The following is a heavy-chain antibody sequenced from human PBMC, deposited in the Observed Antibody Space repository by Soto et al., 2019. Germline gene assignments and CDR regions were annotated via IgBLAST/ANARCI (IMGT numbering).Heavy chain of an antibody. V-gene: IGHV3-33*01. CDR2: IWYDGRNT. D-gene: IGHD4-17*01. CDR3: ATDHKTRHCEY. Sequence: QVQLVESGGGVVQPGRSLRLSCAASGFAFHGYAMHWVRQAPGKGLEWVAIIWYDGRNTYYGDSVKGRFTISRDNSKNTVYLQMDGLRVEDTAVYYCATDHKTRHCEYWGQGIPVTVSS. CDR1: GFAFHGYA. J-gene: IGHJ4*02.